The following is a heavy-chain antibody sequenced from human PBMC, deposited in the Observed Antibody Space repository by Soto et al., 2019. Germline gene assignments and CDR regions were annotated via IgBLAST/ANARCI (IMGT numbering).Heavy chain of an antibody. V-gene: IGHV1-46*01. CDR2: IRPSGGRT. Sequence: ASVKVSCKASGYTFTNYYIHWVRQAPGQGLEWLGIIRPSGGRTEYAQRFQGRVTMTRDTSTSTVYMELTSLTSEDTAVYYCAKDRGPMVRGVPDDALDIWGQGTMVTVSS. D-gene: IGHD3-10*01. J-gene: IGHJ3*02. CDR3: AKDRGPMVRGVPDDALDI. CDR1: GYTFTNYY.